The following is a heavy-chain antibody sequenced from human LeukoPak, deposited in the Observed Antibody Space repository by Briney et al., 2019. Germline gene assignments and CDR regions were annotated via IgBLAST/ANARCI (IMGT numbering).Heavy chain of an antibody. Sequence: GWSLRLSCAASGFTFSSFAMHGVRQAPGKELEGVAVISYDGSHKYYADSVKGRFTVSRDNSKITLYLQMNSLRPGDTAVYYCARDPVFPYDSGSLIDYWGQGTLVTVSS. CDR3: ARDPVFPYDSGSLIDY. CDR1: GFTFSSFA. V-gene: IGHV3-30*04. CDR2: ISYDGSHK. D-gene: IGHD3-10*01. J-gene: IGHJ4*02.